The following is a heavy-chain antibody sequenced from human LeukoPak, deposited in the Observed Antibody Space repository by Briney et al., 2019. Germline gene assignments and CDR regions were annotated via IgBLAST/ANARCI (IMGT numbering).Heavy chain of an antibody. V-gene: IGHV3-53*01. CDR1: GFTVSSNY. CDR3: ARSSDPGDFVFPFDY. CDR2: IYSGGTT. J-gene: IGHJ4*02. Sequence: GGSLRLSCAASGFTVSSNYMSWVRQAPGKGLEWVSVIYSGGTTYYADSVKDRFTISRDNSKNTLYLQMNSLRAEATAMYYCARSSDPGDFVFPFDYWGQGTLVTVSS. D-gene: IGHD4-17*01.